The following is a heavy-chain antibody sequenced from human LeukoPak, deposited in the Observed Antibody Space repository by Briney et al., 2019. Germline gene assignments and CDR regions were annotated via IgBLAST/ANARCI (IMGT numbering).Heavy chain of an antibody. CDR2: ISYDGSNK. CDR1: GFTFSSYA. J-gene: IGHJ3*02. D-gene: IGHD4-17*01. Sequence: GRSLRLSCAASGFTFSSYAMHWVRQAPGKGLEWVAVISYDGSNKYYADSVKGRFTISRDNSKNTLYLQMNGLRAEDTAVYYCARDPVTTRRGDAFDIWGQGTMVTVSS. V-gene: IGHV3-30-3*01. CDR3: ARDPVTTRRGDAFDI.